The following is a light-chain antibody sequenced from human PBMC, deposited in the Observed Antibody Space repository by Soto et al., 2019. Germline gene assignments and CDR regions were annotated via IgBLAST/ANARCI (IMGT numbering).Light chain of an antibody. CDR3: QDYSSTSGLT. CDR1: QSILYW. V-gene: IGKV1-5*03. CDR2: QAS. Sequence: DIQMSHSPSTLSASVGDRVTITCRASQSILYWLAWYQQKPGKAPNLLIYQASTLESGVPSRFSGSGSGTEFTLTISSLQPDDFATYYCQDYSSTSGLTFAGGTKVDIK. J-gene: IGKJ4*01.